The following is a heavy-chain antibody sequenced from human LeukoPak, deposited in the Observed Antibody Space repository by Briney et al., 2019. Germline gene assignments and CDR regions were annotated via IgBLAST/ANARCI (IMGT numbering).Heavy chain of an antibody. Sequence: SVKVSCKASGGTFSSYAISWVRQAPGQGPEWMGRIIPIFGTPNYAQKFQGRVTITTDQSTSTASMDLTIRRSAPTAASSCQRGRSGWDRVHGHWGPGTLVNVS. V-gene: IGHV1-69*05. CDR3: QRGRSGWDRVHGH. J-gene: IGHJ4*01. CDR1: GGTFSSYA. CDR2: IIPIFGTP. D-gene: IGHD6-19*01.